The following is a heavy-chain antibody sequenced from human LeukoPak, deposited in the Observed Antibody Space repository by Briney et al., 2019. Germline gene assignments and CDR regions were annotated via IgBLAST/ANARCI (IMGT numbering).Heavy chain of an antibody. D-gene: IGHD3-10*01. CDR1: GYTFTSYA. CDR2: INAGNGNT. Sequence: ASVKVSCKASGYTFTSYAMHWVRQAPGQRLEWMGWINAGNGNTKYSQKFQGRVTMTTDTSTSTAYLELRSLRSDDTAVYYCARGGGYLDYWGQGTLVTVSS. J-gene: IGHJ4*02. V-gene: IGHV1-3*01. CDR3: ARGGGYLDY.